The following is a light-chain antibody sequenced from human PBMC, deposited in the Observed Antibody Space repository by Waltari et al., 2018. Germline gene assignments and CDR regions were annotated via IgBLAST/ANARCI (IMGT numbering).Light chain of an antibody. J-gene: IGKJ1*01. CDR2: WAS. CDR1: QSVLYSSNNKNH. Sequence: DIVMTQSPYSLAVSLGERATINCKSSQSVLYSSNNKNHLAWYQQKPGQPPKLLVYWASTRESGVPDRFSGSGSGTDFTITISSLQAEDVAVYYCQQYYSLPWTFGQGTKVEIK. V-gene: IGKV4-1*01. CDR3: QQYYSLPWT.